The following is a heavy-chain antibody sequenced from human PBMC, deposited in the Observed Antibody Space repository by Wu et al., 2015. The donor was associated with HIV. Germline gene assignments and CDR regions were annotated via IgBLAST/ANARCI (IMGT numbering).Heavy chain of an antibody. J-gene: IGHJ4*02. CDR2: LIPIFGTP. D-gene: IGHD6-25*01. Sequence: QVQLVQSGAEVKKPGSSVKVSCKSSGGTFSAYAINWVRQAPGQGLEWMGRLIPIFGTPKYAQKFQGRVTITADDSTSTAYMELTSLRSDDTAVYYCARDIEAPGRGPFWGQGNAGHRLV. CDR1: GGTFSAYA. V-gene: IGHV1-69*13. CDR3: ARDIEAPGRGPF.